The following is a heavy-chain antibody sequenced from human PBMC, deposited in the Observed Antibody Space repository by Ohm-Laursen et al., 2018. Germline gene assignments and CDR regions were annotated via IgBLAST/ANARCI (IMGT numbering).Heavy chain of an antibody. CDR3: ARDGGYCSGGSCYYYGMDV. D-gene: IGHD2-15*01. CDR1: GYTFTSSY. Sequence: SVSVSCKASGYTFTSSYMHWVRQAPGHGLEWLGWFNANSGGTNYAQKFQGRVTMARDTSISTAYMELSRLRSDDTAVYYCARDGGYCSGGSCYYYGMDVWGQGTTVTVSS. V-gene: IGHV1-2*02. J-gene: IGHJ6*02. CDR2: FNANSGGT.